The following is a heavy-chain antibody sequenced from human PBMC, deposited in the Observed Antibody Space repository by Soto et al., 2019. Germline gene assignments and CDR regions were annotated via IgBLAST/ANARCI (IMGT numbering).Heavy chain of an antibody. Sequence: PSETLSLTCAVSGYSIIRGYYWGFIRRTPGKGLEWIASIYHSGSTYYNPSLKSRVTISVDTSKNQFSLKLTSVTAADTAVYCCARGGATVTPGWFDPWGQGIMVTVSS. D-gene: IGHD4-17*01. CDR2: IYHSGST. CDR1: GYSIIRGYY. V-gene: IGHV4-38-2*01. J-gene: IGHJ5*02. CDR3: ARGGATVTPGWFDP.